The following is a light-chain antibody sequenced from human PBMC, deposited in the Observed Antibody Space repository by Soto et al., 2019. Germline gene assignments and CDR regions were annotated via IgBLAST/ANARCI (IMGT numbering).Light chain of an antibody. CDR1: QSVSSSY. CDR3: QQYGISPLFT. CDR2: GAS. V-gene: IGKV3-20*01. Sequence: EIVLTQSPGTLSLSPGERATLSCRASQSVSSSYLAWYQQKPGQAPRLLIYGASSRATGIPDRFSGSGSGTHFILTISRLEPEDFAVYYCQQYGISPLFTFGPGPKVDIK. J-gene: IGKJ3*01.